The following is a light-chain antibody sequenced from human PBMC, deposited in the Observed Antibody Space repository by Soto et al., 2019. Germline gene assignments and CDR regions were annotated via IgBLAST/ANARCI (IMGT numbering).Light chain of an antibody. Sequence: DIVLTQSPDSLSVSLGERATINCKSSQSVLYSSKNKNYLAWYQQKPGQPPKLLIYWASTRESGVPDRFSGSASGTDFTLTISSLQAEDVAVYYCQQYYSTPLLTFGGGTKVEIK. J-gene: IGKJ4*01. CDR1: QSVLYSSKNKNY. CDR3: QQYYSTPLLT. V-gene: IGKV4-1*01. CDR2: WAS.